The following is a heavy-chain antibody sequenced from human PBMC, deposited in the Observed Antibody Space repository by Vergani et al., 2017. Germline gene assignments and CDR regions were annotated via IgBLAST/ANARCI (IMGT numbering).Heavy chain of an antibody. J-gene: IGHJ6*03. D-gene: IGHD1-7*01. Sequence: QITLKEAGPTLVKPTQTLTLTCTFSGFSLNTRGGSVAWIRQPPGKALDWLALIYWNDDQHYSPSLNNRVTITKDTSKNQVVLTMTNMDYVDTGTYYCVYXKTECGTTGCFYPFYSYYYMDVWGKGTTVTVSS. CDR1: GFSLNTRGGS. CDR3: VYXKTECGTTGCFYPFYSYYYMDV. CDR2: IYWNDDQ. V-gene: IGHV2-5*04.